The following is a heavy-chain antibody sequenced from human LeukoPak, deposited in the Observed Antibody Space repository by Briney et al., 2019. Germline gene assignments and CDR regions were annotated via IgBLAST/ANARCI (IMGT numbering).Heavy chain of an antibody. D-gene: IGHD6-13*01. V-gene: IGHV3-33*08. CDR2: IWYDGSNK. Sequence: GGSLRLSCAATGFTFRSYWMHWVRQAPGKGLEWVAVIWYDGSNKYYADSVKGRFTISRDNFKNTLYLQMNSLRAEDTAVYYCARVEGIAAAGTSGYYYGMDAWGQGTTVTVSS. CDR1: GFTFRSYW. J-gene: IGHJ6*02. CDR3: ARVEGIAAAGTSGYYYGMDA.